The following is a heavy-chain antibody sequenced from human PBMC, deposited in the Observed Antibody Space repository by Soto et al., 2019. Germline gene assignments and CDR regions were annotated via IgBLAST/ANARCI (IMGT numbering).Heavy chain of an antibody. CDR3: ARLAVASRRFDY. V-gene: IGHV4-34*01. J-gene: IGHJ4*02. D-gene: IGHD2-15*01. CDR2: INQSGST. Sequence: SETLSLTCTVQGGSFSGYYWILIRQPPGKGLEWIVEINQSGSTDSNPSLKSRVTISVDTSKNQFSLNLSSVTAADTAVYFCARLAVASRRFDYWGQGTLVTVSS. CDR1: GGSFSGYY.